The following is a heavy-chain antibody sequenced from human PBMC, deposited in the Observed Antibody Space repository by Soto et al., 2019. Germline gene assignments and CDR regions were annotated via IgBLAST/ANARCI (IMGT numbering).Heavy chain of an antibody. CDR1: GFTFSSYG. CDR3: ARGLPYRNWYFDL. V-gene: IGHV3-33*01. Sequence: QVQLVESGGGVVQPGRSLRLSCAASGFTFSSYGMHWVRQAPGKGLEWVAVIWYDGSNKYYADSVKGRFTISRDNSKNPLYLQMNSLRAEDTAVYYCARGLPYRNWYFDLWGRGTLVTVSS. J-gene: IGHJ2*01. CDR2: IWYDGSNK.